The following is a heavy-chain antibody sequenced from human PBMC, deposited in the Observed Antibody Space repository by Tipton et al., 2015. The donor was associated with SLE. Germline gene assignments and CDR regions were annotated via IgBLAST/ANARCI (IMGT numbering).Heavy chain of an antibody. J-gene: IGHJ5*02. Sequence: LRLSCTVSGGSISSSSYYWGWIRQPPGKGLEWIGSIYYSGSTYYNPSLKSRVTISVDTSKNQFSLKLSSVTAADTAVYYCARGGDWFDPWGQGTLVTVSS. D-gene: IGHD3-10*01. V-gene: IGHV4-39*07. CDR3: ARGGDWFDP. CDR2: IYYSGST. CDR1: GGSISSSSYY.